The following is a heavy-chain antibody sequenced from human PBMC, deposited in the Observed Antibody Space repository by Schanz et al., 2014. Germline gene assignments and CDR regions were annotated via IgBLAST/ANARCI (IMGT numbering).Heavy chain of an antibody. J-gene: IGHJ5*02. CDR3: AKAADWPVTRFDA. CDR1: GFTLSNYA. CDR2: LSEGGGGT. Sequence: EVQLAESGGGLVQPGGSLRLSCAASGFTLSNYAMSWVRQAPGKGLEWVSALSEGGGGTHYADSVRGRFTISSDSSKNTLYLQVSSLRADNTAGYCCAKAADWPVTRFDASGEGTLVTVSS. V-gene: IGHV3-23*04. D-gene: IGHD3-9*01.